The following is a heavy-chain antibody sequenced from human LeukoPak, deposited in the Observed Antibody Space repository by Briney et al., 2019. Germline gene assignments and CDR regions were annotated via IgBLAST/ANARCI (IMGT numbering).Heavy chain of an antibody. J-gene: IGHJ4*02. CDR2: ISGGGDMT. V-gene: IGHV3-23*01. Sequence: PGGSLRLSCAASGFTFSSYAMSWVRQGPGEGLEWVSAISGGGDMTHYTDSVKGRFTISRDNAKNSLYLQMSSLRAEDTAVYYCARARSVATFDYWGQGTLVTVSS. CDR3: ARARSVATFDY. D-gene: IGHD5-12*01. CDR1: GFTFSSYA.